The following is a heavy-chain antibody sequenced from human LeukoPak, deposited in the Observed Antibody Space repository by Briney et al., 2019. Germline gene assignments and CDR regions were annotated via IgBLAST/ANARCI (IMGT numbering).Heavy chain of an antibody. D-gene: IGHD6-25*01. CDR2: LFYVGSA. CDR1: GGSISNGDYY. V-gene: IGHV4-39*01. Sequence: PSETLSLTCSVSGGSISNGDYYWGWLRQAPGKGLEWIGSLFYVGSAHYYPSLKSRATISADTSKNQFSLKLTSMTAADAAIYYCARQLPTAAADTRGYFDYWGQGTVVTVSS. J-gene: IGHJ4*01. CDR3: ARQLPTAAADTRGYFDY.